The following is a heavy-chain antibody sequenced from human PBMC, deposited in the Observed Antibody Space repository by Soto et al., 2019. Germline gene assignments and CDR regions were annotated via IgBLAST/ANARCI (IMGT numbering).Heavy chain of an antibody. J-gene: IGHJ4*02. CDR2: FIHRSGGTT. D-gene: IGHD2-15*01. CDR1: GFTFSEYG. Sequence: EVQLLESGGGLVQPGGSLRLSCAASGFTFSEYGVIWVRQAPERGLEWVSSFIHRSGGTTSYADAGNRRFTISREDSTSTLYLRMNSLGAFDTAVYYCAKDLGRMGGAAAPHYWGQGTLVTVSS. V-gene: IGHV3-23*01. CDR3: AKDLGRMGGAAAPHY.